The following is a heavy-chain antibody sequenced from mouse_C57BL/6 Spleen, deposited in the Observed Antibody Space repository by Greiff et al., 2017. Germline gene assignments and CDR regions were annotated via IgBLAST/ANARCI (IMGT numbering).Heavy chain of an antibody. CDR3: AREVARYFDV. CDR1: GYTFTSYW. J-gene: IGHJ1*03. V-gene: IGHV1-64*01. CDR2: IHPNSGSS. Sequence: QVQLQQPGAELVKPGASVKLSCKASGYTFTSYWMHWVKQRPGQGLEWIGMIHPNSGSSNYNEKFKSKATLTVDKSSSTAYMQLSSLTSEDSAVYYCAREVARYFDVWGTGTTVTVSS. D-gene: IGHD1-1*02.